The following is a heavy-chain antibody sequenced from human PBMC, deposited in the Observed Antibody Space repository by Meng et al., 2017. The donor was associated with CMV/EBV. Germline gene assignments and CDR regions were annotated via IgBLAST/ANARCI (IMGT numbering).Heavy chain of an antibody. V-gene: IGHV1-8*02. D-gene: IGHD2-2*02. CDR2: MNPNSGNT. CDR3: ARDRVVVVPAAILENSYYYYGMDV. Sequence: ASVKVSCKASGYTFTSYDINWVRQATGQEPEWMGWMNPNSGNTGYAQKFQGRITMTRDTSISTAYMELSRLRSDDTAVYYCARDRVVVVPAAILENSYYYYGMDVWGQGTTVTVSS. J-gene: IGHJ6*02. CDR1: GYTFTSYD.